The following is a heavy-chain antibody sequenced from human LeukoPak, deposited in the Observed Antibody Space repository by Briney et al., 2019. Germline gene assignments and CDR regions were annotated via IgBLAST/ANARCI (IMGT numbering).Heavy chain of an antibody. CDR3: AKHIVVVTAPPVSFDY. J-gene: IGHJ4*02. Sequence: PGGSLRLSCAASGFTFSSYAMSWVRQAPGKGLEWVSAISGSGGSTYYADSVKGRFTISRDNSKNTLYLQMNSLRAEDTAVYYCAKHIVVVTAPPVSFDYWGQGTLVTVSS. V-gene: IGHV3-23*01. CDR1: GFTFSSYA. D-gene: IGHD2-21*02. CDR2: ISGSGGST.